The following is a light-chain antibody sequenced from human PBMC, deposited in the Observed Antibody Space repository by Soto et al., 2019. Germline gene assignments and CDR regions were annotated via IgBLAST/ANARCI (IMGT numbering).Light chain of an antibody. CDR3: QRYNDWPWT. CDR1: QSVSSN. V-gene: IGKV3-15*01. CDR2: GAS. Sequence: EIVMTQSPATLSVSPGERATLSCRASQSVSSNLAWYQQKPGQAPRLLIYGASTRATGIPARFSGSGSGTDFTLTSSSLQSEDFEVYYCQRYNDWPWTFGQGTKVEI. J-gene: IGKJ1*01.